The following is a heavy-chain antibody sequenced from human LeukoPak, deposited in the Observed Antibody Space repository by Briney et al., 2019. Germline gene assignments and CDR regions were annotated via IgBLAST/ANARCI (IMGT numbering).Heavy chain of an antibody. CDR1: GFTFSHYG. Sequence: GGSLRLSCAASGFTFSHYGMHWVRQAPGKGLEYVSAISSNGGSTFYANSVKGRFTISRDNSKNTLYLQMGSLRVEDMAVYYCARGQGGQWLTAEYFQHWGQGTLVTVSS. V-gene: IGHV3-64*01. CDR3: ARGQGGQWLTAEYFQH. CDR2: ISSNGGST. D-gene: IGHD6-19*01. J-gene: IGHJ1*01.